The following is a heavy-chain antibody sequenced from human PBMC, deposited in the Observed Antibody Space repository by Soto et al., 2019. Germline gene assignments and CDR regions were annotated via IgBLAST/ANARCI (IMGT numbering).Heavy chain of an antibody. V-gene: IGHV3-23*01. Sequence: PGGSLRLSCAASAFTYSRYAMRWVRQAPGKRLEWVSAISGSGGSTYYADSVKGRFTISRDNYNNTLYLKMNSLRAQDPAVYDCAKEPCGRYYGGRRCAFDSWGQGTMVSVSS. CDR2: ISGSGGST. CDR3: AKEPCGRYYGGRRCAFDS. CDR1: AFTYSRYA. D-gene: IGHD3-10*01. J-gene: IGHJ3*02.